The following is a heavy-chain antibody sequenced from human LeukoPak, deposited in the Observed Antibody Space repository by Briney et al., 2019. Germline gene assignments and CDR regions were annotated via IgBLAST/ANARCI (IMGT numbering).Heavy chain of an antibody. CDR2: ISSSSSYI. V-gene: IGHV3-21*01. D-gene: IGHD3-22*01. J-gene: IGHJ4*02. Sequence: GGSLRLSCAASGFTFSSYSMNWVRQAPGKGLGWVSSISSSSSYIYYADSVKGRFTISRDNAKNSLYLQMNSLRAEDTAVYYCARDLIGYDSNGLGYWGQGTLVTVSS. CDR3: ARDLIGYDSNGLGY. CDR1: GFTFSSYS.